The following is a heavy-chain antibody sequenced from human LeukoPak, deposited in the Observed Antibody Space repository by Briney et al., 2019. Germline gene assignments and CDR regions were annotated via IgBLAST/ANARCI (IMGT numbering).Heavy chain of an antibody. CDR3: ARSPDSLAAPYYFDS. CDR1: GVSINPYY. CDR2: IVSSGHS. J-gene: IGHJ4*02. V-gene: IGHV4-59*01. Sequence: SEILSLTCTVSGVSINPYYWNWIRQPPGKRLEWIGYIVSSGHSNSNPSLNSRVSMSVDTSKNQFSLRLTSVTPADTAFYYCARSPDSLAAPYYFDSWGQGTLVTVSS. D-gene: IGHD6-13*01.